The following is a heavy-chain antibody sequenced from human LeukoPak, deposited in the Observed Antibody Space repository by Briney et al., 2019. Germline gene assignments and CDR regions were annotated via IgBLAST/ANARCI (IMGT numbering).Heavy chain of an antibody. CDR2: ISGSGGST. V-gene: IGHV3-23*01. CDR3: ATRSGI. CDR1: GFTFSNYG. Sequence: GGTLRLSCAASGFTFSNYGMSWVRQAPGKGLEWVSAISGSGGSTSHADSVKGRFTISRDNSKNTLYLQMNSLRAEDTAVYYCATRSGIWGQGTLVTVSS. J-gene: IGHJ4*02. D-gene: IGHD3-10*01.